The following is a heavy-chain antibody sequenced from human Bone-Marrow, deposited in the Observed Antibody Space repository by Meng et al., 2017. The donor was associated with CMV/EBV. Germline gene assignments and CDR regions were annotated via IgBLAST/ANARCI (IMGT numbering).Heavy chain of an antibody. D-gene: IGHD2-2*01. CDR1: GGSFSGYY. CDR2: INHSGST. J-gene: IGHJ2*01. V-gene: IGHV4-34*01. Sequence: GSLRLSCAVYGGSFSGYYWSWIRQPPGKGLEWIGEINHSGSTNYNPSLKSRVTISVDTSKNQISLKLNSVTAADTAVYYCAGETDFVVVPAASWHFDLWGRGTLVTVSS. CDR3: AGETDFVVVPAASWHFDL.